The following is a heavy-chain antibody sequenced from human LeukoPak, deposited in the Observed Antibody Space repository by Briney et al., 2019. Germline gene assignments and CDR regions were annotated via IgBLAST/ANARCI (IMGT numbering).Heavy chain of an antibody. D-gene: IGHD6-19*01. V-gene: IGHV3-30-3*01. J-gene: IGHJ4*02. Sequence: GGSLRLSCAASGFTFSSYAMHWVRQAPGKGLEWVAVISYDGSNKYYADSVKGRFTISRDNSKNTLYLQINSLRAEDTAVYYCARGLIAVAVPTPFDYWGQGTLVTVSS. CDR1: GFTFSSYA. CDR2: ISYDGSNK. CDR3: ARGLIAVAVPTPFDY.